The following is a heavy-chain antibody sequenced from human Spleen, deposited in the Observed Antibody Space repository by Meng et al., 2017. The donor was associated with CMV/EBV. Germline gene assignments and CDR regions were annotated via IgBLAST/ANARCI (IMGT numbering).Heavy chain of an antibody. D-gene: IGHD4-11*01. CDR3: ARKRGLGVAVTGIFFAAKSYFDY. CDR1: GFNFRDHF. CDR2: INHSGGI. Sequence: ESLKISCAASGFNFRDHFMTWIRQPPGKGLEWIGEINHSGGINYSPSLKSRVTISVDTSKNQFSLKLSSLTAADTAVYYCARKRGLGVAVTGIFFAAKSYFDYWGQGAQVTVSS. V-gene: IGHV4-34*01. J-gene: IGHJ4*02.